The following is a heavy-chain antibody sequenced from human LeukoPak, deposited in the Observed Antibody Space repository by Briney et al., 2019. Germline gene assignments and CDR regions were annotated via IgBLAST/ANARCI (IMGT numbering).Heavy chain of an antibody. V-gene: IGHV3-33*01. D-gene: IGHD6-19*01. Sequence: GRSLRLSCAVSGFTFSNYGMHWVRQAPGKGLEWLTLIWYDGQTKFYADSVKGRFTVSRDNSKNTLYLQMDNLTDEDTAMYYCAREWGRIAVAGGPGYWGQGTLVTVSS. J-gene: IGHJ4*02. CDR1: GFTFSNYG. CDR2: IWYDGQTK. CDR3: AREWGRIAVAGGPGY.